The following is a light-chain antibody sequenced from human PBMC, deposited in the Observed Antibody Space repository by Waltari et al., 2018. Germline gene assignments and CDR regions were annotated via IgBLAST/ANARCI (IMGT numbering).Light chain of an antibody. Sequence: DIQMTQSPSSLSASVGDRVTITCRASQGISNYLAWYQQKQGRVPELLIFGASTLQSGVPSRFSGSGSGTDFTLTISSLQPEDVATYFCQNFNSAPYSFGRGTKVEI. CDR2: GAS. CDR1: QGISNY. V-gene: IGKV1-27*01. J-gene: IGKJ2*03. CDR3: QNFNSAPYS.